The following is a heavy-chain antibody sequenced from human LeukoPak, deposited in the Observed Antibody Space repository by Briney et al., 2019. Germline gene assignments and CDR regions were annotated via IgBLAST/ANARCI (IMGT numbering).Heavy chain of an antibody. J-gene: IGHJ4*02. V-gene: IGHV3-30*18. Sequence: PGGSLRLSCAASGFTFSSYAMSWVRQAPGKGLEWVAVISYDGSNKYYADSVKGRFTISRDNSKNALYLQMNSLRAEDTAVYYCAKDLYYYGSGSYSDFDYWGQGTLVTVSS. CDR2: ISYDGSNK. D-gene: IGHD3-10*01. CDR3: AKDLYYYGSGSYSDFDY. CDR1: GFTFSSYA.